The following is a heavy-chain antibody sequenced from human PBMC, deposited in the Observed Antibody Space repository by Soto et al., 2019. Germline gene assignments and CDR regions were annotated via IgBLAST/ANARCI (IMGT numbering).Heavy chain of an antibody. D-gene: IGHD3-10*01. Sequence: QVQLVESGGGVVQPGRSLRLSCAASGFTFSSYGMHWVRQAPGKGLEWVAVIWYDGSNKYYADSVKGRFTISRDNSKNMLYLQMNSLRAEDTAVYYCASSALWFGEFDWYFDLWGRGTLVTVSS. CDR3: ASSALWFGEFDWYFDL. V-gene: IGHV3-33*01. J-gene: IGHJ2*01. CDR1: GFTFSSYG. CDR2: IWYDGSNK.